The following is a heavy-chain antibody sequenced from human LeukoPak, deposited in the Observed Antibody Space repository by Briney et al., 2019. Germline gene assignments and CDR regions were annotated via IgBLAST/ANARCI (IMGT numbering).Heavy chain of an antibody. D-gene: IGHD3-9*01. CDR2: MNPNSGNT. CDR3: ARGGYDILTGYYPFDY. CDR1: GYTFTSYD. Sequence: ASVKVSCRASGYTFTSYDINWVRQATGQGLEWMGWMNPNSGNTGYAQKFQGRVTMTRNTSISTAYMELSSLRSEDTAVYYCARGGYDILTGYYPFDYWGQGTLVTVSS. V-gene: IGHV1-8*01. J-gene: IGHJ4*02.